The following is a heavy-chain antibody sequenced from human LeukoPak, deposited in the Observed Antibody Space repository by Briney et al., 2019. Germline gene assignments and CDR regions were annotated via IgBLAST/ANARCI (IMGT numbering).Heavy chain of an antibody. CDR3: ARGGRNFDY. J-gene: IGHJ4*02. CDR1: GFTFSSYA. V-gene: IGHV3-23*01. D-gene: IGHD6-6*01. Sequence: GGSLRLSCAASGFTFSSYALSWVRQAPGKGLEWVSAIGGNDGTTYYADSVKGRFTISRDNSKNTLYLQMNSLRAEDTAVYYCARGGRNFDYWGQGTLVTVSS. CDR2: IGGNDGTT.